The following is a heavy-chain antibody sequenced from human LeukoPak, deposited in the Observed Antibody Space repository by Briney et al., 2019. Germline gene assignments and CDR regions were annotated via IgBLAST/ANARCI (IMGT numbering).Heavy chain of an antibody. D-gene: IGHD6-13*01. CDR2: IKQDGSVK. CDR3: ARIGYSSSCFDY. J-gene: IGHJ4*02. CDR1: GFTFSSYA. Sequence: GGSLRLSCAASGFTFSSYAMSWVRQARGKGLEWVANIKQDGSVKYYADPVKGRFTISRDNAQNSVYLQMNSVRAEDTAVYYCARIGYSSSCFDYWGQGTPVTVSS. V-gene: IGHV3-7*01.